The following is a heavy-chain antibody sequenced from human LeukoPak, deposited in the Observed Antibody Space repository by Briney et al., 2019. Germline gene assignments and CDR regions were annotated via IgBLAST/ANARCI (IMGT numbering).Heavy chain of an antibody. D-gene: IGHD3-16*02. V-gene: IGHV4-34*01. Sequence: PSETLPLTCAVYGGSFSGYYWSWIRQPPGKGLEWIGEINHSGSTNYNPSLKSRVTISVDTSKNQFSLKLSSVTAADTAVYYCAGTVSTLYYDYVWGSYRYHRYFDYWGQGTLVTVSS. J-gene: IGHJ4*02. CDR2: INHSGST. CDR3: AGTVSTLYYDYVWGSYRYHRYFDY. CDR1: GGSFSGYY.